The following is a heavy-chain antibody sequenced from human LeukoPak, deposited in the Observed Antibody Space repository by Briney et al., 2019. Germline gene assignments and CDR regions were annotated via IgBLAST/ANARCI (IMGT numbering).Heavy chain of an antibody. J-gene: IGHJ6*02. V-gene: IGHV3-73*01. Sequence: PGGSLRLSCAASGFTFSGSAMHWVRQASGKGLEWVGRIRSKANSYATAYAASVKGRFTISRDDSKNTAYLQMNSLRAEDTAVYYCARDRGGEVYYYYGMDVWGQGTTVTVSS. CDR1: GFTFSGSA. D-gene: IGHD3-10*01. CDR3: ARDRGGEVYYYYGMDV. CDR2: IRSKANSYAT.